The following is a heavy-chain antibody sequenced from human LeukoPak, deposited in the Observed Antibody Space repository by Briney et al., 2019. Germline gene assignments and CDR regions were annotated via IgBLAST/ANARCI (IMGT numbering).Heavy chain of an antibody. CDR1: GYTFTSYG. CDR3: ARQQLVRADFDY. Sequence: ASVKGSCKASGYTFTSYGISWVRQAPGQGLEWMGWISAYNGNTNYAQKLQGRVTMTTDTSTSTTYMELRSLRSDDTAVYYCARQQLVRADFDYWGQGTLVTVSS. V-gene: IGHV1-18*01. J-gene: IGHJ4*02. CDR2: ISAYNGNT. D-gene: IGHD6-13*01.